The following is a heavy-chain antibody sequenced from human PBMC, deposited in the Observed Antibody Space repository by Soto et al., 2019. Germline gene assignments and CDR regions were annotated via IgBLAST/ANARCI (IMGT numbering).Heavy chain of an antibody. CDR3: ARGPDIVVVPAAIRSFDY. CDR2: IYCSGST. CDR1: GGSISSGDYY. D-gene: IGHD2-2*02. V-gene: IGHV4-30-4*01. J-gene: IGHJ4*02. Sequence: PSETLSLTCTVSGGSISSGDYYWSWIRQPPGKGLEWIGYIYCSGSTYYNPSLKSRVTISVDTSKNQFSLKLSSVTAADTAVYYCARGPDIVVVPAAIRSFDYWGQGTLVTVSS.